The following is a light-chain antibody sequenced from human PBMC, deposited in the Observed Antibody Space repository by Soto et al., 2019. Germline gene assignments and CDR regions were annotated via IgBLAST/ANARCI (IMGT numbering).Light chain of an antibody. CDR3: QQYGSSRT. CDR2: GAS. CDR1: QSVSSSY. V-gene: IGKV3-20*01. Sequence: ENVLTQSPGTLSLSPGERVTLSCRASQSVSSSYLAWFQQKPGQAPRLLIYGASSRATGIPDRFSGSGSGTDFTLTISRLEPEDFAVYYCQQYGSSRTFGQGTKVEIK. J-gene: IGKJ1*01.